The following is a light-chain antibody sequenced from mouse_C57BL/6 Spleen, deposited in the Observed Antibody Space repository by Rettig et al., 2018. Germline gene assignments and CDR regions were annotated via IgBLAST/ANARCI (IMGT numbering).Light chain of an antibody. Sequence: DIKMTQSPSSMYASLGERVTITCKASQDINSYLSWFHQKPGKSPKTLIYRANRLVDGVPSRFSGSESGQDYSLTISSLEYEDMGIYYCLQYDEFLMYTFGGGTKLEIK. CDR3: LQYDEFLMYT. CDR2: RAN. CDR1: QDINSY. J-gene: IGKJ2*01. V-gene: IGKV14-111*01.